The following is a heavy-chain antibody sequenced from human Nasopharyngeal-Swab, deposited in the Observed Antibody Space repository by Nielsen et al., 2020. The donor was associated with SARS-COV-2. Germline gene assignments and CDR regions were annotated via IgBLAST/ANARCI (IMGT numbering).Heavy chain of an antibody. CDR3: ATAYNGNYYWDY. Sequence: GESLKISCKGSGYSFSSYWIGWVRQMPGIGLEWMGIMYPRDSDTRYSPSFQGQVTISADKSISTAYLQWSSLKASDTAMYYCATAYNGNYYWDYWGQGTLVTVSS. V-gene: IGHV5-51*01. D-gene: IGHD1-7*01. J-gene: IGHJ4*02. CDR2: MYPRDSDT. CDR1: GYSFSSYW.